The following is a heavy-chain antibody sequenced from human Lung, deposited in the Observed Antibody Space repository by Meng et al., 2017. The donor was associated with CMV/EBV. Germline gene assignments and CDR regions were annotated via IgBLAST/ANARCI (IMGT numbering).Heavy chain of an antibody. D-gene: IGHD3-10*01. J-gene: IGHJ4*02. V-gene: IGHV3-66*02. CDR1: GFTFKNNY. CDR2: ISSGVST. Sequence: GSXRLSCAGSGFTFKNNYMTWVRQFPGKGLEWVSVISSGVSTYYADSVKGRFTISRDNSKNTLYLQMNSLRAEATAVYYCASSHFGESSLDYWGQGALVTVSS. CDR3: ASSHFGESSLDY.